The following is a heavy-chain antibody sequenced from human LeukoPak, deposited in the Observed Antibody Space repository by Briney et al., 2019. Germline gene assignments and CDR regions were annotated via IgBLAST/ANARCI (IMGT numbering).Heavy chain of an antibody. D-gene: IGHD3-16*01. V-gene: IGHV3-23*01. CDR3: AKDGGFDP. CDR2: ISGSGGST. CDR1: GFTVSSNY. J-gene: IGHJ5*02. Sequence: PGGSLRLSCAASGFTVSSNYMSWVRQAPGKGLEWVSAISGSGGSTYYADSVKGRFTISRDNSKNTLYLQMNGLRAEDTAVYYCAKDGGFDPWGQGTLVTVSS.